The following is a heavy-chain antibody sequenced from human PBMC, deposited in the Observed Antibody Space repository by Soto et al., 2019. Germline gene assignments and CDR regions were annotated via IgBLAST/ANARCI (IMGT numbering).Heavy chain of an antibody. CDR3: ARDVVVVPAAAFDY. CDR1: GFTFSSYW. J-gene: IGHJ4*02. CDR2: IKQDGSEK. D-gene: IGHD2-2*01. Sequence: GGSLRLSCAASGFTFSSYWMSWVRQAPGKGLEWVANIKQDGSEKYYVDSVKGRFTISRDNAKNSLYLQMNSLRAEDTAVYYCARDVVVVPAAAFDYWGQGTLVTVSS. V-gene: IGHV3-7*01.